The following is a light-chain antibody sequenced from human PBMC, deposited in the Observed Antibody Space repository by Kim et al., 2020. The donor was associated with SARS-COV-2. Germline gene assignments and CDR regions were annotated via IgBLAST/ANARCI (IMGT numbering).Light chain of an antibody. J-gene: IGKJ5*01. V-gene: IGKV3-20*01. CDR3: QQYGDSIT. CDR1: QSVTSTF. Sequence: LSPGDRATLSCRARQSVTSTFLAWYQQKLGQAPRLLIYAASTRATGIPDRFSGSGSGSDYTLTITRLEPEDFAVYYCQQYGDSITFGQGTRLEIK. CDR2: AAS.